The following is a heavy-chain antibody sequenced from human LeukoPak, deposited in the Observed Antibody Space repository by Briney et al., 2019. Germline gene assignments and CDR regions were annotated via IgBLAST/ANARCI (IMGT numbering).Heavy chain of an antibody. V-gene: IGHV1-2*02. CDR1: GYTFTGYY. CDR2: INPNSGGT. J-gene: IGHJ5*02. Sequence: GASVKVSCKASGYTFTGYYMHWVRQAPGQGLEWMGWINPNSGGTNYAQKFQGRVTMTRDTSISTAYMELSGLRSDDTAVYYCARVRLRNGYNWFDPWGQGTLVTVSS. D-gene: IGHD3-3*01. CDR3: ARVRLRNGYNWFDP.